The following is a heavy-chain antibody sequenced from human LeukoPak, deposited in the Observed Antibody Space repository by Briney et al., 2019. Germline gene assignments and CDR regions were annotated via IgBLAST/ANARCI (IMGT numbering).Heavy chain of an antibody. CDR2: IHATGST. CDR1: GGSISGYY. Sequence: PSETLSLTCTVSGGSISGYYWSWIRQPAGKGLEWIGRIHATGSTIYNPSLKSRVTISVDTSKNQFSLKLSSVTAADTAVYYCAGITAVTPTMSGYYYGMDIWGRGTTVTVSS. V-gene: IGHV4-4*07. D-gene: IGHD4-17*01. CDR3: AGITAVTPTMSGYYYGMDI. J-gene: IGHJ6*02.